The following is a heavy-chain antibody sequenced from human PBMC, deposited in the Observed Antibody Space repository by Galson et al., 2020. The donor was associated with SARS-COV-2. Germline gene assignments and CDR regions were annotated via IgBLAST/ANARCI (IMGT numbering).Heavy chain of an antibody. V-gene: IGHV4-31*03. CDR2: IYYSGST. Sequence: ASETLSLTCTVSGGSISSGGYYWSWIRQHPGKGREWIGYIYYSGSTYYNPSLKSRVTISVDTSKNQFSLKLSSVTAADTAVYYCARYGSWGAFDYWGQGTLVTVSS. J-gene: IGHJ4*02. D-gene: IGHD3-10*01. CDR1: GGSISSGGYY. CDR3: ARYGSWGAFDY.